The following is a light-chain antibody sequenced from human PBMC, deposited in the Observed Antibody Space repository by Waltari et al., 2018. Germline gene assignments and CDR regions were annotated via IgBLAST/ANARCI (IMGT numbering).Light chain of an antibody. CDR1: QGIRND. J-gene: IGKJ2*01. V-gene: IGKV1-17*01. Sequence: DIQMTQSPSSLSASVGDTVTITCRASQGIRNDLGWYQQKPGKAPQRLIYGASSLQSGVPSRVSGSGSGTDFTLAISSLQPDDFATYYCLQYNTLPHTFGQGTKLEIK. CDR2: GAS. CDR3: LQYNTLPHT.